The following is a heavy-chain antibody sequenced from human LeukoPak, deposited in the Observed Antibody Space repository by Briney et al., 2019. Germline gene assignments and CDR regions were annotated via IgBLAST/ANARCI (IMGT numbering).Heavy chain of an antibody. Sequence: GGSLRLSCAASGFTFSSYSMNWVRQAPGKGLEWVANIKQDGSEKYYVDSVKGRFTISRDNAKNSMYLQMNSLRAEDTAVYYCVGGSSWFVYWGQGTLVTVSS. CDR1: GFTFSSYS. CDR3: VGGSSWFVY. D-gene: IGHD6-13*01. CDR2: IKQDGSEK. J-gene: IGHJ4*02. V-gene: IGHV3-7*04.